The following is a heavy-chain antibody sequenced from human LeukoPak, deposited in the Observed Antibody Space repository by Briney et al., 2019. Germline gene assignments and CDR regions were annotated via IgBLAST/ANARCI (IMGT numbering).Heavy chain of an antibody. D-gene: IGHD3-10*01. CDR2: ISGDGSMT. J-gene: IGHJ6*02. Sequence: GGSLRLSCAASGLTFSTHWMYWVRQAPGRELVWVSRISGDGSMTSYADSVKGRFTISRDNAKDTLYLQMTSLRVEDTAVYSCASLLTPYHGSGGGGMDVWGQGTTATVSS. CDR1: GLTFSTHW. V-gene: IGHV3-74*01. CDR3: ASLLTPYHGSGGGGMDV.